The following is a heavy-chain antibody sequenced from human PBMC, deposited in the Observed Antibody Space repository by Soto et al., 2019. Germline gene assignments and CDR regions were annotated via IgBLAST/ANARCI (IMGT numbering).Heavy chain of an antibody. Sequence: QEPSLRPGPPSETLSLTCSVSGDSISRNYWGWIRQPPGKGLEWIGSSYYSGSTYYNPSLKSRVTISVDTSKNQFSLKLSSVTAADTAVYYCERRLLTAQPILYYYYGMDVWGQGT. J-gene: IGHJ6*02. D-gene: IGHD3-9*01. CDR2: SYYSGST. V-gene: IGHV4-59*05. CDR1: GDSISRNY. CDR3: ERRLLTAQPILYYYYGMDV.